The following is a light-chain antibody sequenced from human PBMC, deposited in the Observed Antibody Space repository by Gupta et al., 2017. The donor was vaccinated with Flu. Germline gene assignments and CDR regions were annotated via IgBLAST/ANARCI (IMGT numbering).Light chain of an antibody. CDR1: QSLLYSSNNKNE. CDR2: WAS. CDR3: QQCYTTPLA. Sequence: IVMNQSPASLAGSLGERATINCKSSQSLLYSSNNKNELAWYQQKQGQPPKLLIHWASTRQSGVPDRFSGSGSGTDVTLTISGLQAEDVAVYYCQQCYTTPLAFGPGTKVDIK. V-gene: IGKV4-1*01. J-gene: IGKJ3*01.